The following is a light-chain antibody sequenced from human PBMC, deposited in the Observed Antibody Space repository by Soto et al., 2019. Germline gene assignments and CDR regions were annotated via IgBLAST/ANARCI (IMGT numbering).Light chain of an antibody. CDR1: SSDVGGYNY. V-gene: IGLV2-8*01. J-gene: IGLJ2*01. Sequence: QSALTQPASVSGSLGQSITISCTGTSSDVGGYNYVSWYQQHPGKAPKLLIYEVTKRPSGVPDRFSGSKSGNTASLTVSGLQADDEADYYCGSKAGSNKHVVFGGGTKVTVL. CDR2: EVT. CDR3: GSKAGSNKHVV.